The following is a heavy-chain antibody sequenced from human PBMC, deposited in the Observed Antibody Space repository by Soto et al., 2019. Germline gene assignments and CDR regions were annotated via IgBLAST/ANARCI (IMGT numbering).Heavy chain of an antibody. D-gene: IGHD5-18*01. CDR2: ISYDGSNK. CDR1: GFTFSSYG. V-gene: IGHV3-30*18. J-gene: IGHJ2*01. CDR3: AKDVEMATAGWYFDL. Sequence: QVQLVESGGGVVQPGRSLRLSCAASGFTFSSYGMRWVRQAPGKGLEWVAVISYDGSNKYYADSVKGRFTISRDNSKNTLYLQMNSLRAEDTAVYYCAKDVEMATAGWYFDLWGRGTLVTVSS.